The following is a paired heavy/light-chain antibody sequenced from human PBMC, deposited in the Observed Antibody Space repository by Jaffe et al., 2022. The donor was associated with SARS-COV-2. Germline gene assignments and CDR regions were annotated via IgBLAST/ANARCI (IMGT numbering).Heavy chain of an antibody. V-gene: IGHV4-61*02. D-gene: IGHD1-26*01. J-gene: IGHJ3*02. CDR2: IYTVGST. CDR3: AREVGATTGVFDI. CDR1: GGSISSGFYF. Sequence: QVQLQESGPGLVKPSQTLSLTCTVSGGSISSGFYFWNWIRQPAGEGLEWVGRIYTVGSTNYSPSLKSRVTISVDTSKNQFSLKLSSVTAADTAVYYCAREVGATTGVFDIWGQGTLVTVSS.
Light chain of an antibody. CDR1: SGSVSTNYY. V-gene: IGLV8-61*01. Sequence: QTVVTQEPSFSVSPGGTVTLTCGLSSGSVSTNYYPSWYQQTPGQAPRTLVYNTNTRSSGVPDRFSGSILWSKAALTITGAQADDESHYYCVLYMGGGVYVFGTGTKVTVL. CDR2: NTN. J-gene: IGLJ1*01. CDR3: VLYMGGGVYV.